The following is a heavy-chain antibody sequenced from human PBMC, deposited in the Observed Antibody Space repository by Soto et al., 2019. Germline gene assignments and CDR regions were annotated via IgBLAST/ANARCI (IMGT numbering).Heavy chain of an antibody. Sequence: PGESLKISCKGSGYSFTSYWIGWVRQMPGKGLEWMGIIYPGDSDTRYSPSVQGQVTISADKSISTAHLQWSSLKASDTAMYYYATWGISARGPAGAFNGIDVWGEGTTVTVSP. CDR1: GYSFTSYW. CDR3: ATWGISARGPAGAFNGIDV. CDR2: IYPGDSDT. D-gene: IGHD6-6*01. J-gene: IGHJ6*04. V-gene: IGHV5-51*01.